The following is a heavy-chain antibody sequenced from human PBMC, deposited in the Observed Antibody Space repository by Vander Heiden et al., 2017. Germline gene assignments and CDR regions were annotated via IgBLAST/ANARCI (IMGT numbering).Heavy chain of an antibody. D-gene: IGHD3-22*01. J-gene: IGHJ6*02. Sequence: QVQLVQSGAEVKKPGSSVKVSFKASGCTFSRYAISWVRQAPGQGLEWMGGIIPIFGTANYAQKFQGRVTITADESTSTAYMELSSLRSEDTAVYYCARDRPDYYDSSGGYYYGMDVWGQGTTVTVSS. V-gene: IGHV1-69*01. CDR3: ARDRPDYYDSSGGYYYGMDV. CDR1: GCTFSRYA. CDR2: IIPIFGTA.